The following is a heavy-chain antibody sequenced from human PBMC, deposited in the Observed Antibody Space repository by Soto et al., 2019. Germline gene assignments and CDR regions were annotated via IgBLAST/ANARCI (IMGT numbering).Heavy chain of an antibody. CDR3: ARDLRYDILTGYPIDY. CDR2: ISAYNGNT. V-gene: IGHV1-18*04. J-gene: IGHJ4*02. CDR1: GYTFTSYG. D-gene: IGHD3-9*01. Sequence: ASVKVSCKASGYTFTSYGISWVRQAPGQGLEWMGWISAYNGNTNYAQKLQGRVTMTTDTSTSTAYMELRSLRSDDTAVYYCARDLRYDILTGYPIDYWGQGTLVTVPQ.